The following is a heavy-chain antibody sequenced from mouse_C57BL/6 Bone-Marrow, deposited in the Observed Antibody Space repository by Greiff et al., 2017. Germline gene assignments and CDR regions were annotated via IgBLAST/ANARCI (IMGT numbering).Heavy chain of an antibody. Sequence: QVQLQQSGAELVRPGTSVKVSCKASGYAFTNYLIEWVKQRPGQGLEWIGEINPGSGGTNYNEKFKGKATLTADKSSSTAYMQLSSLSSEDSAVYFCARSRLLRLDYWGQGTTLTVSS. V-gene: IGHV1-54*01. CDR1: GYAFTNYL. J-gene: IGHJ2*01. D-gene: IGHD2-3*01. CDR3: ARSRLLRLDY. CDR2: INPGSGGT.